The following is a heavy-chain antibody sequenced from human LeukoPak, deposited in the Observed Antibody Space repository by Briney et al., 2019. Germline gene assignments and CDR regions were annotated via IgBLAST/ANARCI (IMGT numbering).Heavy chain of an antibody. CDR1: AFIFSGHW. D-gene: IGHD3-22*01. CDR2: IKEDGSER. Sequence: GGSLRLSCEGSAFIFSGHWMNWVRKTPGKGLEWVASIKEDGSERQYVDSVKGRFSISRDNTKGSLFLQLNSLRAEDTAVYYCARSPISGGPSGYYYYWFDPWGQGTLVTVSS. V-gene: IGHV3-7*03. J-gene: IGHJ5*02. CDR3: ARSPISGGPSGYYYYWFDP.